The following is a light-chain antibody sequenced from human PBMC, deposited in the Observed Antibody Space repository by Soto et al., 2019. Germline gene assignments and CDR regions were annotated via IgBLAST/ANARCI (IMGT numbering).Light chain of an antibody. CDR1: QSISSW. J-gene: IGKJ1*01. CDR3: EQYNSFPT. V-gene: IGKV1-5*03. Sequence: DIQMTQSPSTLSASVGDRVTITCRASQSISSWLAWYQQKPGKAPKLLIYKASSLEGGVPSRFSGSGSWTEFTLTISSLQPDDFATYYGEQYNSFPTFGQGTKVEIK. CDR2: KAS.